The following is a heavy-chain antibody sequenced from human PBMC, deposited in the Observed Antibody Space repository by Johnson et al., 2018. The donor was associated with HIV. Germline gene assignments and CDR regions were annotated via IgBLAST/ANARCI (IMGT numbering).Heavy chain of an antibody. D-gene: IGHD2-15*01. Sequence: VQLMESGGGVVQPGGSLRLSCAASRFTFSSYAMHWVRQAPGKGLEWVAFIQYDGTNKNSADSVKGRFTISRDNYKNILYLQMNSLRDEDTAVYYCAKAEDEGLPFDTWGQGTMVTVSS. V-gene: IGHV3-30*02. J-gene: IGHJ3*02. CDR3: AKAEDEGLPFDT. CDR2: IQYDGTNK. CDR1: RFTFSSYA.